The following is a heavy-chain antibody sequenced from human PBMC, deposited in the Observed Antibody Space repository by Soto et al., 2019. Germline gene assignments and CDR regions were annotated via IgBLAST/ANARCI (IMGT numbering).Heavy chain of an antibody. CDR1: GFTFSSYD. Sequence: GGSLRLSCAASGFTFSSYDMHWVRQATGKGLEWVSAIGTAGDTYYPGSVKGRFTISRENAKNSLYLQMNSLRAGDTAVDYCARARGSCYDSSGYSKGCAFDIWGQGTMVTVSS. D-gene: IGHD3-22*01. J-gene: IGHJ3*02. CDR2: IGTAGDT. CDR3: ARARGSCYDSSGYSKGCAFDI. V-gene: IGHV3-13*01.